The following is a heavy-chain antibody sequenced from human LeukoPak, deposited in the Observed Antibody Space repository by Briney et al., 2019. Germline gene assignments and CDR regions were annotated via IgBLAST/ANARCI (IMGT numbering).Heavy chain of an antibody. CDR1: GGSISSSSYY. V-gene: IGHV4-61*03. Sequence: PSETLSLTCTVSGGSISSSSYYWSWIRQPPGKGLEWIGYIYHSGTTKYNPSPSLNSRVTISVDTSKTHFSLKLSSVTAADTAVYYCARHDPTVAWTWGQGTLVTVSS. J-gene: IGHJ5*02. CDR2: IYHSGTT. D-gene: IGHD4-17*01. CDR3: ARHDPTVAWT.